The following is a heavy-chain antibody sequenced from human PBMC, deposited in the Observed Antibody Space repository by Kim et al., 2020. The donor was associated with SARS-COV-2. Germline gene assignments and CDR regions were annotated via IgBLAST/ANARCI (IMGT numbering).Heavy chain of an antibody. Sequence: SGSNNYNPARKSRVTISVDPAKNQFSLKLSSVTAADTAVYYCARLSRVVYWGQGTLVTVSS. J-gene: IGHJ4*02. CDR2: SGSN. CDR3: ARLSRVVY. V-gene: IGHV4-34*01. D-gene: IGHD2-15*01.